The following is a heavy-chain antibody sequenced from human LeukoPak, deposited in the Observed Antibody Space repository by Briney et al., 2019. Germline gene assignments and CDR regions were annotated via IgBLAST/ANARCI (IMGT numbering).Heavy chain of an antibody. D-gene: IGHD1-26*01. J-gene: IGHJ4*02. Sequence: GGSLRLSCAASGFTFSSYAMHWVRQAPGKGLEWVAVMSYDGSNKYYADSVKGRFTISRDNSKNTLYLQMNSLRAEDTAVYYCARGWELLILDYWGQGTLVTVSS. CDR3: ARGWELLILDY. CDR2: MSYDGSNK. CDR1: GFTFSSYA. V-gene: IGHV3-30-3*01.